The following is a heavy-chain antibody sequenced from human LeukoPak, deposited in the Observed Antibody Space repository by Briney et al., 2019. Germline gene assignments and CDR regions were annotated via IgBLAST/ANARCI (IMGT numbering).Heavy chain of an antibody. CDR3: AKDRGDYTNWFDP. V-gene: IGHV3-30*18. Sequence: GGSLRLSCAASGFTFSSYWMSWVRQAPGKGLEWVAVISYDGSNKYYADSVKGRFTISRDNSKNTLYLQMNSLRAEDTAVYYCAKDRGDYTNWFDPWGQGTLVTVSS. CDR2: ISYDGSNK. CDR1: GFTFSSYW. D-gene: IGHD4-17*01. J-gene: IGHJ5*02.